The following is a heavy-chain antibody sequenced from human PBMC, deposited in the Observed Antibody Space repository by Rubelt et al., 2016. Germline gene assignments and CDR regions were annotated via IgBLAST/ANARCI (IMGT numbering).Heavy chain of an antibody. CDR3: AKDLSVGAIHAHFDY. J-gene: IGHJ4*02. D-gene: IGHD1-26*01. V-gene: IGHV3-23*01. CDR2: SGGST. Sequence: SGGSTYYADSVKGRFTISRDNSKNTLYLQMNSLRAEDTAVYYCAKDLSVGAIHAHFDYWGQGTLVTVSS.